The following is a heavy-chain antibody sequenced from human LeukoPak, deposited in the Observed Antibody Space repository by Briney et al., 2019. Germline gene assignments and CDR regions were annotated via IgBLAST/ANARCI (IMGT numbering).Heavy chain of an antibody. J-gene: IGHJ4*02. CDR1: GFTFSSYS. Sequence: GGSLRLSCAASGFTFSSYSMNWVRQAPGKGLEWVANIKQDGSEKYYVDSVKGRFTISRDNAKNSLYLQMNSLRAEDTAVYYCARAPGYRSFLDYWGQGTLVTVSS. CDR2: IKQDGSEK. CDR3: ARAPGYRSFLDY. D-gene: IGHD6-13*01. V-gene: IGHV3-7*01.